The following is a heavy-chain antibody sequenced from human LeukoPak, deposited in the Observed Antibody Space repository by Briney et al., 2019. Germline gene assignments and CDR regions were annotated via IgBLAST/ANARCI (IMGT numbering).Heavy chain of an antibody. J-gene: IGHJ4*02. CDR1: GFTFSSYA. V-gene: IGHV3-30*04. Sequence: GGSLRLSSAASGFTFSSYAMHWVRQAPGKGLEWEAAISYDGSNKYYADSVKGRFTISRDNSKNTLYLQMNSLRAEDTAVYYCARGLTWIQLFYLDYWGQGTLVTVSS. CDR2: ISYDGSNK. D-gene: IGHD5-18*01. CDR3: ARGLTWIQLFYLDY.